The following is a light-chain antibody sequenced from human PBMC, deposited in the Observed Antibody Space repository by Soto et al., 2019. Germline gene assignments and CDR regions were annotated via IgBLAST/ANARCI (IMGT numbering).Light chain of an antibody. CDR1: SSNIGSNY. Sequence: QSVLTQSPSASGTPGQRVTISWSGSSSNIGSNYVYWYQQLPGTAPKLLIYRNNQRPSGVPDRFSGSKSGTSASLAISGLRSEDEADYYCAAWDDSLSGVVFGGGTKVTVL. CDR3: AAWDDSLSGVV. CDR2: RNN. J-gene: IGLJ2*01. V-gene: IGLV1-47*01.